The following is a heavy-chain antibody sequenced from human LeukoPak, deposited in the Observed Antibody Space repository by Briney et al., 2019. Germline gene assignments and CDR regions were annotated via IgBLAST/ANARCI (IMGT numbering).Heavy chain of an antibody. V-gene: IGHV3-23*01. CDR1: GFTFSGYV. D-gene: IGHD2-15*01. CDR2: ISGSDDHT. CDR3: ARRAVGAAYYFDY. J-gene: IGHJ4*02. Sequence: GGSLRLSCAASGFTFSGYVMSWVRQAPGKGLEWVSDISGSDDHTHIVDYVKGRFSISRDNSRNTLFLHMNSLRAEDTAVYYCARRAVGAAYYFDYWGQGTLVTVSS.